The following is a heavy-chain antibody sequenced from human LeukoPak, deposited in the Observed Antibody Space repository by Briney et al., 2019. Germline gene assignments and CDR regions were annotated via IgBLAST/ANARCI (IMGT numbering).Heavy chain of an antibody. Sequence: GGSLRLSCEASGFTFSTYWMSWVRQAPGKGLEWVANIKQDGSEKYYVDSVKGRFTISRDNAKNSLYLQMNSLRAEDTAVYYCARRRYSGSSQHFDYWGQGTLVTVSS. CDR2: IKQDGSEK. D-gene: IGHD1-26*01. CDR3: ARRRYSGSSQHFDY. CDR1: GFTFSTYW. J-gene: IGHJ4*02. V-gene: IGHV3-7*01.